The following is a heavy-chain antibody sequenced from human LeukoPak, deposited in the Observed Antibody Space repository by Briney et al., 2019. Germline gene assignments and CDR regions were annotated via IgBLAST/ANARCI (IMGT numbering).Heavy chain of an antibody. CDR1: GGTFSSYA. CDR3: ASPTAYYYDSSGFDI. Sequence: ASVKVSCKASGGTFSSYAISWVRQAPGQGLEWMGRIIPIFGTANYAQKFQGRVTITTDESTSTAYMELSSLRSEDTAVYYCASPTAYYYDSSGFDIWGQGTMVTVSS. CDR2: IIPIFGTA. D-gene: IGHD3-22*01. J-gene: IGHJ3*02. V-gene: IGHV1-69*05.